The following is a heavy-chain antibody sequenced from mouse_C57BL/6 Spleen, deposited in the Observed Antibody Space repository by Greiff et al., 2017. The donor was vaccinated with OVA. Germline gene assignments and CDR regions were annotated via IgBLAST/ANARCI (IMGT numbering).Heavy chain of an antibody. Sequence: EVKLVESGGGLVKPGGSLKLSCAASGFTFSSYAMSWVRQTPEKRLEWVATISDGGSYTYYPDNVKGRFTISRDNAKNNLYLQMSHLKSEDTAMYYCARGDYSNYSDFDYWGQGTTLTVSS. V-gene: IGHV5-4*03. CDR3: ARGDYSNYSDFDY. CDR1: GFTFSSYA. J-gene: IGHJ2*01. D-gene: IGHD2-5*01. CDR2: ISDGGSYT.